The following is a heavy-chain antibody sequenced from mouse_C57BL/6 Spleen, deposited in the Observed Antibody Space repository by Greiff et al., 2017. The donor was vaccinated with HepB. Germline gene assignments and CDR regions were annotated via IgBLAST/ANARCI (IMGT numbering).Heavy chain of an antibody. CDR2: IYPRSGNT. V-gene: IGHV1-81*01. D-gene: IGHD1-1*01. J-gene: IGHJ2*01. CDR1: GYTFTSYG. CDR3: ARGITTVGAPYFDY. Sequence: VQLQQSGAELARPGASVKLSCKASGYTFTSYGISWVKQRTGQGLEWIGEIYPRSGNTYYNEKFKGKATLTADKSTSTAYMELRSLTSEDSAVYFCARGITTVGAPYFDYWGQGTTLTVSS.